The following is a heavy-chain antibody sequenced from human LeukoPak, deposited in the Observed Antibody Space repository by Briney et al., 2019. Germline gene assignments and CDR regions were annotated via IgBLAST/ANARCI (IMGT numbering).Heavy chain of an antibody. CDR3: AKASHSSGWYVHMDY. V-gene: IGHV3-30*04. CDR1: GFTFSSYA. CDR2: ISYDGSNK. Sequence: GGSLRLSCAASGFTFSSYAMHWVRQAPGKGLEWVAVISYDGSNKYYADSVKGRFTISRDNSKNTLYLQMNSLRPEDTAVYYCAKASHSSGWYVHMDYWGQGTLVTLSS. J-gene: IGHJ4*02. D-gene: IGHD6-19*01.